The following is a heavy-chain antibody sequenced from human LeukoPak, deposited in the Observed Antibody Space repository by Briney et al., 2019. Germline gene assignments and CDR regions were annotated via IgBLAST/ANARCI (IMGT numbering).Heavy chain of an antibody. CDR1: GGSFNTYY. V-gene: IGHV4-59*01. CDR2: IYYSGST. J-gene: IGHJ5*02. Sequence: SETLSLTCTVSGGSFNTYYWSWIRQPPGKGLEWLGYIYYSGSTNYNPSLKSRVTISVDTSKNQFSLKLNSVTAADTAVYYCARESGSYLWRSWLNPWGQGTLVTVSS. D-gene: IGHD3-16*01. CDR3: ARESGSYLWRSWLNP.